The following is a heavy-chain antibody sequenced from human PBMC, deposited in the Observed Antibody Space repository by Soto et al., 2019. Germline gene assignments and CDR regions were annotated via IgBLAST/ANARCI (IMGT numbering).Heavy chain of an antibody. Sequence: QVQLVESGGGVVQSGGSLRLSCAASGLSFREYGLHWVRQAPGKGPEWVAVISSHGSDTYYADFVKGRFIISRDNFRNTLFLQMYRLRVDDTAVYYCTTHRGMQLWLPYFDSWGQGTQVTVSS. CDR1: GLSFREYG. V-gene: IGHV3-30*03. D-gene: IGHD5-18*01. CDR2: ISSHGSDT. J-gene: IGHJ4*02. CDR3: TTHRGMQLWLPYFDS.